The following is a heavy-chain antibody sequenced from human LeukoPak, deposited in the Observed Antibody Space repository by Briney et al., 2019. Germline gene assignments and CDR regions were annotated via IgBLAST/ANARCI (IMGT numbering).Heavy chain of an antibody. CDR1: GGSFSGYY. Sequence: SETLSLTCTVYGGSFSGYYWSWIRQPPGKGLEWIGEINHSGSTNYNPSLKSRVTISVDTSKNQFSLKLSSVTAADTAVYYCARRRRWLQPRSTPFDYWGQRTLVTVSS. CDR3: ARRRRWLQPRSTPFDY. D-gene: IGHD5-24*01. V-gene: IGHV4-34*01. CDR2: INHSGST. J-gene: IGHJ4*02.